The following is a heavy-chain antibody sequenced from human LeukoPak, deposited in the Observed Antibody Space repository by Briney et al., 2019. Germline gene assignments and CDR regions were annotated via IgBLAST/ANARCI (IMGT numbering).Heavy chain of an antibody. J-gene: IGHJ4*02. CDR3: ARGSGTVTHFDY. CDR1: GGSISSYY. CDR2: IYYSGST. V-gene: IGHV4-59*01. Sequence: PSETLSPTCTVSGGSISSYYWSWIRQPPGKGLEWIGYIYYSGSTNYNPSLKSRVTISVDTSKNQFSLKLSSVTAADTAVYYCARGSGTVTHFDYWGQGTLVTVSS. D-gene: IGHD4-17*01.